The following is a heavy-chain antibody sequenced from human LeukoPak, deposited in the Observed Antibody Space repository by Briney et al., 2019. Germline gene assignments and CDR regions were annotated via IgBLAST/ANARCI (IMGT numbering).Heavy chain of an antibody. CDR3: TTSHRGV. Sequence: GGSLRLSCAASGFTFSTALMNWVRQAPGKGLEWVGRIKSKTNGGTTDHAEPVKGRFTISRDDSRNMLYLQMDSLKTEDTAVYYCTTSHRGVWGQGTMVTVSS. CDR2: IKSKTNGGTT. V-gene: IGHV3-15*07. CDR1: GFTFSTAL. J-gene: IGHJ3*01.